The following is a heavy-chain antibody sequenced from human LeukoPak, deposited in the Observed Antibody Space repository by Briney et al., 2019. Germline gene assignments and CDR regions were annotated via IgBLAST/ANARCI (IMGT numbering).Heavy chain of an antibody. J-gene: IGHJ6*03. V-gene: IGHV1-18*01. CDR3: ARAISRIAAAGRSRVNYYYMDV. D-gene: IGHD6-13*01. Sequence: GASVKVSCKASGYTFTSYGISWVRQAPGQGLEWMGWISAYNGNTNYAQKLQGRVTMTTDTSTSTAYMELRSLRSDDTAVYYCARAISRIAAAGRSRVNYYYMDVWGKGTTVTVSS. CDR1: GYTFTSYG. CDR2: ISAYNGNT.